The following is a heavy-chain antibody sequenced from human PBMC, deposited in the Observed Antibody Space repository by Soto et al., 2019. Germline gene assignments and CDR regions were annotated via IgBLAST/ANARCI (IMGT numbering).Heavy chain of an antibody. D-gene: IGHD1-26*01. CDR1: GDSLLSSY. J-gene: IGHJ4*02. CDR3: ARGWDVKYFDY. V-gene: IGHV4-4*07. CDR2: IFYGGRT. Sequence: HVQLQESGPGPVKPSETLSLSCSVSGDSLLSSYWSWVRQPAGKGLEWIGHIFYGGRTSFNPSLKSRLTMSIDTSNNLFSLNLTSVTAADTAIYFCARGWDVKYFDYWGQGVLVTVSS.